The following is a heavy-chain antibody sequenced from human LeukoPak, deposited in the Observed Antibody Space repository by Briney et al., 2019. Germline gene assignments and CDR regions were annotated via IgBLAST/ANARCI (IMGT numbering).Heavy chain of an antibody. J-gene: IGHJ4*02. Sequence: ASVKVSCKASGYTFTGYYMHWVRQAPGQGLEWMGWINPNSGGTNYAQKFQGRVTMTRDTSISTAYMELSRLRSDDTAVYYCARVRSMVSYYFDYWGQGTLVTVSS. D-gene: IGHD3-10*01. CDR2: INPNSGGT. CDR1: GYTFTGYY. CDR3: ARVRSMVSYYFDY. V-gene: IGHV1-2*02.